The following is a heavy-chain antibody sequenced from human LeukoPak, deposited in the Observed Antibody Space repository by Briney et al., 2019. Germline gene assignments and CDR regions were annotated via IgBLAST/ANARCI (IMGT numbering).Heavy chain of an antibody. D-gene: IGHD5-24*01. V-gene: IGHV4-61*01. CDR3: ARYPFDGYNYYFDY. Sequence: PSETLSLTCTVSGGSISSSSYYWSWIRQPPGKGLEWIGSINYSGSTNYNPSLKSRVTFSVDTSKDQFSLRLSSVTAADTAVYYCARYPFDGYNYYFDYWGQGTLVTVSS. CDR2: INYSGST. J-gene: IGHJ4*02. CDR1: GGSISSSSYY.